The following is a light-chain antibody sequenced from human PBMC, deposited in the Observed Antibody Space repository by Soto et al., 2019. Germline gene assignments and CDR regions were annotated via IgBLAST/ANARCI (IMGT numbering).Light chain of an antibody. CDR2: KNN. Sequence: QSVLTQPPSASGTPGQRVTISCSGSRPNIGSNYVYWYQQLPGSAPKRLIYKNNQRPSGVTDRFSGSTSGTSASLAISGLRSEDEADYYCAAWDDRLRGVVFGGGTKVTVL. J-gene: IGLJ2*01. CDR3: AAWDDRLRGVV. CDR1: RPNIGSNY. V-gene: IGLV1-47*01.